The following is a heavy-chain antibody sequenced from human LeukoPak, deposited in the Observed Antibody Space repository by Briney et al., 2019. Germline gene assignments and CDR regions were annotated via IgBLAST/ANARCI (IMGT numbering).Heavy chain of an antibody. J-gene: IGHJ4*02. D-gene: IGHD5-24*01. CDR2: IRYDGSNK. Sequence: GGSLRLSCAASGFTFSSYGMHWVRQAPGKGLEWVAFIRYDGSNKYYADSVKGRFTISRDNSKNTLYLQMSSLRAEDTAVYYCARDGGYNGDYWGQGTLVTVSS. CDR1: GFTFSSYG. CDR3: ARDGGYNGDY. V-gene: IGHV3-30*02.